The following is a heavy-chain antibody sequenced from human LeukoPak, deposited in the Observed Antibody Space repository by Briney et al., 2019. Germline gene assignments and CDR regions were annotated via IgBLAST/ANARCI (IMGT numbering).Heavy chain of an antibody. J-gene: IGHJ4*02. CDR1: GFTFSSYW. Sequence: GGSLRLSCAASGFTFSSYWMSWVRQAPGKGLEGVANIKQDGSEKYYVDSVKGRFTISRDNAKNSLYLQMNSLRAEDTAVYYCARAPYYYDSSGYQDYWGQGTLVTVSS. CDR2: IKQDGSEK. CDR3: ARAPYYYDSSGYQDY. D-gene: IGHD3-22*01. V-gene: IGHV3-7*01.